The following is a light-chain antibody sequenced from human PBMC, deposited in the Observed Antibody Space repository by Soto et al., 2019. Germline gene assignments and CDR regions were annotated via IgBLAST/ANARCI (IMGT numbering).Light chain of an antibody. J-gene: IGLJ2*01. CDR2: EGN. CDR1: SSDVGTYNL. Sequence: QSVLTQPASVSGSPGESITISCTGTSSDVGTYNLVTWYQQHPGRVPKLILYEGNKRPSGVSSRFSASKSGNTASLTISGLQAEAEADYFCCSYAPSRTLLFGGGTKLTVL. V-gene: IGLV2-23*01. CDR3: CSYAPSRTLL.